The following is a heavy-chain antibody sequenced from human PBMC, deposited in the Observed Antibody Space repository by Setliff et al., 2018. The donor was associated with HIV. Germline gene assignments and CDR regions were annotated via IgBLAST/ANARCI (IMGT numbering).Heavy chain of an antibody. V-gene: IGHV4-34*01. J-gene: IGHJ6*03. CDR2: INHRGST. CDR3: ARGVISVRAVVAQSVYCYMDV. D-gene: IGHD3-10*01. Sequence: SETLSLTCGVSGASISGNCWVWLRQSPGKGLEWIGQINHRGSTNYNASLQSRHAISMDVSKNQFSLRLNSVTAADTSKYFCARGVISVRAVVAQSVYCYMDVWGTGTTVTVSS. CDR1: GASISGNC.